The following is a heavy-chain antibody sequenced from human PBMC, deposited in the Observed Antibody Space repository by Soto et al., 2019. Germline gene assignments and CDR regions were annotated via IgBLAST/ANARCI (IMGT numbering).Heavy chain of an antibody. CDR2: IIPIFGTA. V-gene: IGHV1-69*13. CDR1: GGTFSSYA. Sequence: SVKVSCKASGGTFSSYAISWVRQAPGQGLEWMGGIIPIFGTANYAQKFQGRVTITADESTSTAYMELSSLRSEDTAVYYCARSKWELRWDDAFDIWGQGTMVTVSS. D-gene: IGHD1-26*01. J-gene: IGHJ3*02. CDR3: ARSKWELRWDDAFDI.